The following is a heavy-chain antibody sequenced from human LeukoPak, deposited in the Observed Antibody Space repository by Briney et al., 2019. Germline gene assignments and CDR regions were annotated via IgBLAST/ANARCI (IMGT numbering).Heavy chain of an antibody. CDR1: GFTFSTYG. CDR3: ARSGSYYADY. Sequence: SGGSLRLSCAPSGFTFSTYGMHWVRQAPGKGLEWVAVIWYDGSNMFYADSVKGRFTISKDNFRNMLCLQMNSLRAEDTAIYYCARSGSYYADYWGQGTLVTVSS. V-gene: IGHV3-33*01. J-gene: IGHJ4*02. D-gene: IGHD1-26*01. CDR2: IWYDGSNM.